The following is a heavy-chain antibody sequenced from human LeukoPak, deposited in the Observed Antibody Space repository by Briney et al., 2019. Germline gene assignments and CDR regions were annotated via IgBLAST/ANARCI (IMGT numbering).Heavy chain of an antibody. Sequence: PGGSLRLSCAGAGFTFSNYGMHWVRQAPGKGLECLAVISYEGRTMYYADSVKGRFTISRDNSRNTLFLQMNSLSPDDTAVYYCAKEGTAQISTWYDNWGQGTLVTVSS. CDR3: AKEGTAQISTWYDN. CDR1: GFTFSNYG. J-gene: IGHJ4*02. CDR2: ISYEGRTM. D-gene: IGHD2-2*01. V-gene: IGHV3-30*18.